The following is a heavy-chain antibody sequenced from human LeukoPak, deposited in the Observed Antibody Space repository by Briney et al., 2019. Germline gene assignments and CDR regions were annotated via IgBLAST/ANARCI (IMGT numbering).Heavy chain of an antibody. Sequence: PGGSLRLSCAASGFTFSSYAMSWVRQAPGKGLEWVSAISGSGGSTYYADSVKGRFAISRDNSKNTLYLQMNSLRAEDTAVYYCAKVLIAAIYWFDYWGQGTLVTVSS. V-gene: IGHV3-23*01. D-gene: IGHD6-25*01. CDR1: GFTFSSYA. CDR3: AKVLIAAIYWFDY. CDR2: ISGSGGST. J-gene: IGHJ4*02.